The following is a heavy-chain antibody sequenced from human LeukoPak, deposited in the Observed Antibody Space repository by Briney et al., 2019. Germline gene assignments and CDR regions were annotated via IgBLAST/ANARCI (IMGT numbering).Heavy chain of an antibody. Sequence: SETLSLTCTVSGGSLSYYYWSWIRQSPGKGLEWIGYIYYSGTPNYNPSLKTRVTTSVDTSKNQFSLQLRSVAAADTAVYYCAREDPQTTVPEGMDVWGQGTTVTVSS. CDR1: GGSLSYYY. D-gene: IGHD4-17*01. CDR3: AREDPQTTVPEGMDV. CDR2: IYYSGTP. J-gene: IGHJ6*02. V-gene: IGHV4-59*01.